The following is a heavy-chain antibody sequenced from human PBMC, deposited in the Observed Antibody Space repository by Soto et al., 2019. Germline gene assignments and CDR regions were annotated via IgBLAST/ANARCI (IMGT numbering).Heavy chain of an antibody. D-gene: IGHD3-22*01. CDR2: IYWDDNK. J-gene: IGHJ3*02. Sequence: YGPTLVNPTQTLTLTCTFSGLSLSASGVGVGWIRQPPGKALEWLALIYWDDNKRYSPSLNSRLTISKDTSKNQVVLTMTNVDPVDTATYFCSRRLVYYDGSASDAFDTRGRGTTVTVSS. CDR1: GLSLSASGVG. CDR3: SRRLVYYDGSASDAFDT. V-gene: IGHV2-5*02.